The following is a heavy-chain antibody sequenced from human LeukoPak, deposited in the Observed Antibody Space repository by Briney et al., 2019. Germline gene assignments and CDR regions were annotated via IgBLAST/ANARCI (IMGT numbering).Heavy chain of an antibody. CDR3: ARRLWFGELYDY. CDR2: IKQDGSEK. Sequence: GGSLRLSCAASGFTFSNYWMSWVRQAPGKGLEWVANIKQDGSEKYYVDSVKGRFTISRDNAKNSLCLRMNSLRAEDTAVYYCARRLWFGELYDYWGQGTLVAVSS. CDR1: GFTFSNYW. D-gene: IGHD3-10*01. V-gene: IGHV3-7*03. J-gene: IGHJ4*02.